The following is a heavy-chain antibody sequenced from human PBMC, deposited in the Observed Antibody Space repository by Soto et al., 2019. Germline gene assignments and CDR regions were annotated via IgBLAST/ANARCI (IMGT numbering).Heavy chain of an antibody. CDR1: GFTFSNYE. D-gene: IGHD2-2*01. J-gene: IGHJ3*01. CDR3: ARGGYCDATTCYRLNAFDV. Sequence: GGSLRLSCAASGFTFSNYEMNWVRQAPEKGLEWVSFISPDGSTIYADSVKGRFTISRDNAKNSLYLQMNSLRAEDTAVYYCARGGYCDATTCYRLNAFDVWGRGTVVTVSS. CDR2: ISPDGSTI. V-gene: IGHV3-48*03.